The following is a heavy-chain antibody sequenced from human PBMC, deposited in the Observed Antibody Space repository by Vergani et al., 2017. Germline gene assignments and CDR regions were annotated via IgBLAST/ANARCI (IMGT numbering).Heavy chain of an antibody. Sequence: QVQLVQSGAEVKKPGSSVKVSCKASGGTFSSYAISWVRQAPGQGLEWMGGIIPIFGTANYAQKFQGRVTITADESTSTAYMELSSLRSEDTAVYYCARLNEEFGEPYFDYWGQGTLVTVSS. J-gene: IGHJ4*02. CDR2: IIPIFGTA. CDR3: ARLNEEFGEPYFDY. V-gene: IGHV1-69*13. D-gene: IGHD3-10*01. CDR1: GGTFSSYA.